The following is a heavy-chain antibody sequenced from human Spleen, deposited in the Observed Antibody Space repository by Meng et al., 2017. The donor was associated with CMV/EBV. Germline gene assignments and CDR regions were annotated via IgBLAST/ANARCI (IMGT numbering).Heavy chain of an antibody. CDR3: ARGTLKVPEAREYFDY. CDR2: IYYSGIT. D-gene: IGHD3-10*01. Sequence: SGGPVTSGSDYWSWIRQPPGKGLEWIGYIYYSGITDHNPSLKSRVTISVDMSKNHFSLSLTSVTAADTAVYYCARGTLKVPEAREYFDYWGQGILVTV. V-gene: IGHV4-61*03. J-gene: IGHJ4*02. CDR1: GGPVTSGSDY.